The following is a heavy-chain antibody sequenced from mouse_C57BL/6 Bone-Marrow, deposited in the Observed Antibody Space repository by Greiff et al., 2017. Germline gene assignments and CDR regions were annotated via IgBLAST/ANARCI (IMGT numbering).Heavy chain of an antibody. Sequence: QLQQSGPELVKPGASVKISCKASGYSFTDYNMNWVKQSNGKSLEWIGVINPNYGTTSYNQKFKGKATLTVDQSSITAYMQLNSLTSEDSAVYYCARSPDLLWYPAWFAYWGQGTLVTVSA. V-gene: IGHV1-39*01. CDR2: INPNYGTT. CDR3: ARSPDLLWYPAWFAY. CDR1: GYSFTDYN. J-gene: IGHJ3*01. D-gene: IGHD2-1*01.